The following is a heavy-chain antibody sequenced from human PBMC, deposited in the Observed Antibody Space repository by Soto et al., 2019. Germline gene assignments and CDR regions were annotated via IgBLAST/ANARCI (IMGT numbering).Heavy chain of an antibody. CDR2: ISATAGST. CDR1: GFTFSNYA. CDR3: EKGGYWTSISCPRWFVP. V-gene: IGHV3-23*01. D-gene: IGHD2-2*01. Sequence: EVQLLESGGGLVQPGGSLRLSCAASGFTFSNYAMSWVRQAPGKGLEWVSGISATAGSTYYADSVKGRFTISGDISRNRLYLQMNSLRAEDTAFYYGEKGGYWTSISCPRWFVPLGQGTLVTVSS. J-gene: IGHJ5*02.